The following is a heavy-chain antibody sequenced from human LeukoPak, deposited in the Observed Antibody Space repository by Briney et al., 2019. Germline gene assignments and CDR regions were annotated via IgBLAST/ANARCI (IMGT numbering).Heavy chain of an antibody. CDR1: GFTFSSYV. D-gene: IGHD2-2*01. Sequence: GGSLRLSCEASGFTFSSYVMTWVRQAPAKGLEWVSAIGGSGSSTYYADSVKGRFTISRDNAKNTLYLQMNSLRAEDTAVYYCARYCGASSCYAGFDHWGQGSLVTVSS. V-gene: IGHV3-23*01. CDR3: ARYCGASSCYAGFDH. J-gene: IGHJ4*02. CDR2: IGGSGSST.